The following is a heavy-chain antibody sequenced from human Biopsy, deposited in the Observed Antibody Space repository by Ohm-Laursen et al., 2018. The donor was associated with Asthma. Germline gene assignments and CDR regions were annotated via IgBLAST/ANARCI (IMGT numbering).Heavy chain of an antibody. CDR2: ILTKFDIT. CDR1: GGSFSNFA. J-gene: IGHJ4*02. D-gene: IGHD3-22*01. Sequence: GASEKVSCKASGGSFSNFAFSWVRQAPGHGLEWMGTILTKFDITSYAEKFQGRVTITADKSTSTTYMELSRLRSEDTAVYYCARSYDTDSYPVLVLDYWGQGTLVTVSS. CDR3: ARSYDTDSYPVLVLDY. V-gene: IGHV1-69*04.